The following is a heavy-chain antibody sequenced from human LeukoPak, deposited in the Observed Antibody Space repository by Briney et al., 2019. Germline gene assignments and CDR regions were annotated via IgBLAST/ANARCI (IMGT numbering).Heavy chain of an antibody. D-gene: IGHD5-12*01. CDR1: GYTFSGHY. Sequence: ASVKVSCKASGYTFSGHYIHWVRQAPGQGLEWMGWINPNSGDTDYAQKFQGRVTMTRDTSISTAYMELSRLRSDDTAVYYCARVVVATITFDYWGQGTLVTVSS. J-gene: IGHJ4*02. V-gene: IGHV1-2*02. CDR3: ARVVVATITFDY. CDR2: INPNSGDT.